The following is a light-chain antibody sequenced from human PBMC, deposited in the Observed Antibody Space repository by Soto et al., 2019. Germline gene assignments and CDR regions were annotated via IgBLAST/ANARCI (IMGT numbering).Light chain of an antibody. Sequence: TQSPCTLSLSPGERATLSCRASQSIRSNYLAWYQQKPGQATRSLILGSLSRASGSPDRFSCSGSGTGFALTISRLEPEDFAVYYYQQYDSSRDTFGQGTKVDIK. CDR2: GSL. CDR1: QSIRSNY. V-gene: IGKV3-20*01. CDR3: QQYDSSRDT. J-gene: IGKJ1*01.